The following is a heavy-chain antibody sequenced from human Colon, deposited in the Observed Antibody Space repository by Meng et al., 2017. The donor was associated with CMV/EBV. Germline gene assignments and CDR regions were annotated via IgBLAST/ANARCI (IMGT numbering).Heavy chain of an antibody. CDR2: IYNSGSA. J-gene: IGHJ4*02. Sequence: SGDSSTRCDYLWTWIRHPPWKGLEWIGHIYNSGSAFYNPSLKTRFTISIDTSKNQFSLNLISVTAADMAVYYCVRGGRAPYSPVDHWGQGTLVTVSS. V-gene: IGHV4-30-4*08. D-gene: IGHD4-11*01. CDR3: VRGGRAPYSPVDH. CDR1: GDSSTRCDYL.